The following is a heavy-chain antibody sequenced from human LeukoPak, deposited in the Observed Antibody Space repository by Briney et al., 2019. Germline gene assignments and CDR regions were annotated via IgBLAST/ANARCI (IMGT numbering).Heavy chain of an antibody. CDR3: AKDRRPDISRIYSSSWSGAFDI. J-gene: IGHJ3*02. CDR2: ISWNSGSI. Sequence: GGSLRLSCAAYGFTFSSYAMSWVRQATGKGLEWVSGISWNSGSIGYADSVKGRFTISRDNAKNSLYLQMNSLRAEDMALCYCAKDRRPDISRIYSSSWSGAFDIWGQGTMVTVSS. V-gene: IGHV3-9*03. CDR1: GFTFSSYA. D-gene: IGHD6-13*01.